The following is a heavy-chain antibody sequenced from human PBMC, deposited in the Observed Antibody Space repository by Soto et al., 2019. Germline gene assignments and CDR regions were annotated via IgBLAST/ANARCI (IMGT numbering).Heavy chain of an antibody. CDR1: GDTFKNCV. V-gene: IGHV1-69*01. J-gene: IGHJ6*02. CDR3: AAELGFGKLSVV. Sequence: QVQVVQSGVEVRRPGSSVKVSCKASGDTFKNCVISWVRQAPGQGLEWMGGIIPLLGTTDFAQRFQGRLTITTDESTTTAYMELRRLRAEDTATYYCAAELGFGKLSVVWGQGTTVIVSS. D-gene: IGHD3-10*01. CDR2: IIPLLGTT.